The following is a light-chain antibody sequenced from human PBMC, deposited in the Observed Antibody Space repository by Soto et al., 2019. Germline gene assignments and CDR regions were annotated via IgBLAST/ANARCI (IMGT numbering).Light chain of an antibody. V-gene: IGKV1-5*03. CDR2: KAS. CDR3: QQYNNFPT. CDR1: QSISSW. J-gene: IGKJ1*01. Sequence: DIQMTQSPSTLSASVGDRVTITCRASQSISSWLAWYQQKPGKAPKILIYKASSLESGVPSRFSGSGSGTEFTLTISSLQPDDFATYYCQQYNNFPTFGQGTKVEIK.